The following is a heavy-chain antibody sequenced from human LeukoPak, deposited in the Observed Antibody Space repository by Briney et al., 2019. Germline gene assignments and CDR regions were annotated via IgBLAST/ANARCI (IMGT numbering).Heavy chain of an antibody. V-gene: IGHV3-66*01. CDR3: AREAGRSWYIMDV. CDR2: IYIGGST. J-gene: IGHJ6*02. D-gene: IGHD6-13*01. CDR1: GFTVSSYF. Sequence: GGSLRLSCAASGFTVSSYFMSWVRQAPGKGLEWVSVIYIGGSTYYADSVKGRFTISRDNSKNTLYLQMNSPRAEDTAVYYCAREAGRSWYIMDVWGQGTTVTVSS.